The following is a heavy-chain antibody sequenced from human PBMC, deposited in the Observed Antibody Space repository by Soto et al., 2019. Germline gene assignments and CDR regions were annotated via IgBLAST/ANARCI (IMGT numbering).Heavy chain of an antibody. CDR3: ARVSGIVVVPTAKDPHYYYMDV. D-gene: IGHD2-2*01. Sequence: QVQLQESGPGLVKPSQTLSLTCTVSGGSISGGPYYCTWIRQHPGSGLEWIGYIYYTGSTYYNPSLRSRVIMSVDTSNNQFSLKLSSVTAADTAVYFCARVSGIVVVPTAKDPHYYYMDVWGKGTTVTVSS. J-gene: IGHJ6*03. V-gene: IGHV4-31*03. CDR2: IYYTGST. CDR1: GGSISGGPYY.